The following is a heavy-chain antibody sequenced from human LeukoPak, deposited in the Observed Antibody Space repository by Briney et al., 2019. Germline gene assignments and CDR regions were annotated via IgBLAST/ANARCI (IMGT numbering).Heavy chain of an antibody. J-gene: IGHJ4*02. D-gene: IGHD6-13*01. Sequence: SVKVSCKASGGTFSSYAISWVRQAPGQGLEWMGGIIPIFGTANYAQKFQGRVTITADESTSTAYMGLSSLRSEDTAVYYCATGIAAAGPPNFDYWGQGTLVTVSS. V-gene: IGHV1-69*13. CDR2: IIPIFGTA. CDR1: GGTFSSYA. CDR3: ATGIAAAGPPNFDY.